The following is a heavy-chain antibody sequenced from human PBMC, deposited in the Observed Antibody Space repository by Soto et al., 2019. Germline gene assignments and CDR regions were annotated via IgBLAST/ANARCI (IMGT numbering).Heavy chain of an antibody. V-gene: IGHV3-30*18. CDR3: AKELWLHLVS. CDR2: ISYDRSNK. D-gene: IGHD5-18*01. Sequence: APGKGLEWVAVISYDRSNKYYADSVKGRFTLSRDNSKNTLYLQMNSLRAEDTAVYYCAKELWLHLVSWCQGTLATVPA. J-gene: IGHJ4*02.